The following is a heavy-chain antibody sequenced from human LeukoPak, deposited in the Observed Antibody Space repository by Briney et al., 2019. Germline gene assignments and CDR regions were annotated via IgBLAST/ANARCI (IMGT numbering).Heavy chain of an antibody. CDR2: ISSSSSYI. J-gene: IGHJ6*03. CDR1: GFTFSSYS. D-gene: IGHD2-8*01. Sequence: GGSLRLSCAASGFTFSSYSMNWVRQAPGKGLEWVSSISSSSSYIYYADSVKGRFTISRDNAKNSLYLQMNSLRAEDTGVYYCARSEMGYYYYYMDVWGKGTTVTVSS. V-gene: IGHV3-21*01. CDR3: ARSEMGYYYYYMDV.